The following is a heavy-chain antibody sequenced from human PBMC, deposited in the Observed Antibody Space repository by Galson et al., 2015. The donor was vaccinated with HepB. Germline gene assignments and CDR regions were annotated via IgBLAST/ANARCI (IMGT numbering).Heavy chain of an antibody. D-gene: IGHD1-26*01. V-gene: IGHV1-69*04. CDR2: IIPILGIA. CDR1: GGTFSSYA. CDR3: ATGVGATKDYYYYGMDV. Sequence: SVKVSCKASGGTFSSYAISWVRQAPGQGLEWMGRIIPILGIANYAQKFQGRVTITADKSTSTAYMELSSLRSEDTAVYYCATGVGATKDYYYYGMDVWGQGTTVTVSS. J-gene: IGHJ6*02.